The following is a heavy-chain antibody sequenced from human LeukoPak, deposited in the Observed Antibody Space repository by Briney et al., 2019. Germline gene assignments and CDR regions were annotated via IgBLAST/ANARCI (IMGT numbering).Heavy chain of an antibody. Sequence: GGSLGLSCAASGFTFSTFSNYGMSWVRQAPGKGLEWVSAISDSGGKTYYADSMKGRFTISRDNSKNTLYLQMNSLRAEDTAVYYCAKHGSGRYFDYWGQGTLVTVSS. CDR3: AKHGSGRYFDY. D-gene: IGHD6-19*01. V-gene: IGHV3-23*01. J-gene: IGHJ4*02. CDR2: ISDSGGKT. CDR1: GFTFSTFSNYG.